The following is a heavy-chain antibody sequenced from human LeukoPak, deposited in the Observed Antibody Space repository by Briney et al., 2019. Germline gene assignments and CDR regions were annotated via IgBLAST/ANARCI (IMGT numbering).Heavy chain of an antibody. J-gene: IGHJ4*02. CDR2: ISAYNGNT. D-gene: IGHD3-9*01. Sequence: ASVEVSCKASGYTFTSYVISWVRQAPGQGLEWMGWISAYNGNTNYAQKLQGRVTMTTDTSTSTAYMELRSLRSDDTAVYYCARAAKPRYFDWLPTVDYWGQGTLVTVSS. CDR3: ARAAKPRYFDWLPTVDY. V-gene: IGHV1-18*01. CDR1: GYTFTSYV.